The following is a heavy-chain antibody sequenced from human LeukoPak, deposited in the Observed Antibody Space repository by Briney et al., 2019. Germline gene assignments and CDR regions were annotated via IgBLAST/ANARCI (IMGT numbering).Heavy chain of an antibody. CDR1: GYSFTSYW. CDR2: IYPGDSDA. Sequence: GESLKISCKGSGYSFTSYWIAWVRQMPGKGLEWMGIIYPGDSDARYSPSFQGQVSISADKSISTAYLQWSSLKASDTAMYYCARYYYGSGSYWGFDYWGQGTLVTVSS. D-gene: IGHD3-10*01. J-gene: IGHJ4*02. CDR3: ARYYYGSGSYWGFDY. V-gene: IGHV5-51*01.